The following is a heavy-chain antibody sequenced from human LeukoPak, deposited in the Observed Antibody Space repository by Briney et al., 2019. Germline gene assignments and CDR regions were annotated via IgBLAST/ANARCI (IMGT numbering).Heavy chain of an antibody. Sequence: GGSLRLSCAASGFTFSSYAMIWVRQAPGKGLEWVSAITGSGVSTYYAVSVKGRFAISRDNSKNTLYLQMNSLRAEDTAVYYCAKDLSGISSTGRTFDYWGQGTLVTVSS. CDR3: AKDLSGISSTGRTFDY. D-gene: IGHD1-1*01. CDR2: ITGSGVST. CDR1: GFTFSSYA. V-gene: IGHV3-23*01. J-gene: IGHJ4*02.